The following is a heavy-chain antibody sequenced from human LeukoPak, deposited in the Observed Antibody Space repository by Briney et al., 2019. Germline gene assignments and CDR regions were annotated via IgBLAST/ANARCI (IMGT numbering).Heavy chain of an antibody. V-gene: IGHV3-11*06. CDR1: CFTFSDSY. Sequence: GGSLRLSCTASCFTFSDSYMNWIRQAPGKGPEWISLISTSSGYTDYADSVKGRFTISRDNAKNSLYLQMDSLRVEDTAMYYCAYESSGYHQRSDAFDIWGRGTVVIVSS. CDR3: AYESSGYHQRSDAFDI. D-gene: IGHD3-22*01. CDR2: ISTSSGYT. J-gene: IGHJ3*02.